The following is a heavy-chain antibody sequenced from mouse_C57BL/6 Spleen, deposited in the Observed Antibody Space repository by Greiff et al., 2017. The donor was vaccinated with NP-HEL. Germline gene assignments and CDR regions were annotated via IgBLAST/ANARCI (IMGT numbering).Heavy chain of an antibody. D-gene: IGHD1-1*01. Sequence: VQLQQSGPELVKPGASVKISCKASGYTFTDYYMNWVKQSHGKSLEWIGDINPNNGGTSYNQKFKGKATLTVDKSSSTAYMELRSLTSEDSAVYYCARSLLLRSYWYFDVWGTGTTVTVSS. V-gene: IGHV1-26*01. J-gene: IGHJ1*03. CDR2: INPNNGGT. CDR1: GYTFTDYY. CDR3: ARSLLLRSYWYFDV.